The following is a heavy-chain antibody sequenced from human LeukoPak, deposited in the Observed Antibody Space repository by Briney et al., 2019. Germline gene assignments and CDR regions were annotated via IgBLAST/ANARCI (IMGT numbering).Heavy chain of an antibody. CDR1: GFTFDDYG. Sequence: GGSLRLSCAASGFTFDDYGMSWVRQAPGKELEWVSGINWNGGSTGYADSVRGRFTISRDNAKNSLYLQMNSLRAEDTAFYYCARDKTPFYWYFDLWGRGTLVTVSS. CDR2: INWNGGST. J-gene: IGHJ2*01. CDR3: ARDKTPFYWYFDL. V-gene: IGHV3-20*04.